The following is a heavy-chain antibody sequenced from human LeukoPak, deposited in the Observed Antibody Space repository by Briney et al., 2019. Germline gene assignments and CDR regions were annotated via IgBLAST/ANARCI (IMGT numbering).Heavy chain of an antibody. D-gene: IGHD3-22*01. CDR1: GYTFTGYY. J-gene: IGHJ4*02. V-gene: IGHV1-2*02. CDR2: INPNSGGT. CDR3: ARLWDYYPSRYFDY. Sequence: ASVKVSCKASGYTFTGYYMHWVRQAPGQGLEWMGWINPNSGGTNYAQKFQGRVTMTRDTSISTAYMELSRLRSDDTAVYYCARLWDYYPSRYFDYWGQGTLVTVSS.